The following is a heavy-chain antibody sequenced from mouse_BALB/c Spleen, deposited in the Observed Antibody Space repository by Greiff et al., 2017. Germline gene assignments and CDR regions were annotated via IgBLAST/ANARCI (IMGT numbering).Heavy chain of an antibody. CDR1: GYTFTSYW. D-gene: IGHD2-1*01. CDR3: TRWVYGNYLFAD. V-gene: IGHV1S22*01. CDR2: IYPGSGST. Sequence: LQQPGSELVRPGASVKLSCKASGYTFTSYWMHWVKQRPGQGLEWIGNIYPGSGSTNYDEKFKSKATLTVDTSSSTAYMQLSSLTSEDSAVYYCTRWVYGNYLFADWGQGTLVTVSA. J-gene: IGHJ3*01.